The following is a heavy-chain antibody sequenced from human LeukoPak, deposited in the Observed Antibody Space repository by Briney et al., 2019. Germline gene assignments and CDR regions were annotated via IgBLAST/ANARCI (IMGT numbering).Heavy chain of an antibody. CDR1: GGSISSYY. J-gene: IGHJ6*03. CDR3: ARGTRAVAGPFRSDYYYYYMDV. Sequence: PSETLSLTCTVSGGSISSYYWSWIRQPAGKGLEWIGRIYTSGSTNYNPSLKSRVTMSVDTSKNQFSLKLSSVTAADTAVYYCARGTRAVAGPFRSDYYYYYMDVWGKGTTVTISS. V-gene: IGHV4-4*07. D-gene: IGHD6-19*01. CDR2: IYTSGST.